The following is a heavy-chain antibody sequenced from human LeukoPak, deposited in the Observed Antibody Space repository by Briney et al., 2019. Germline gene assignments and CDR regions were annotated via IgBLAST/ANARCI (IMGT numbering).Heavy chain of an antibody. J-gene: IGHJ4*02. CDR2: IYHTGST. Sequence: SETLSLTCTVSGGSISSYYWSWIRQPPGKGLEWIGHIYHTGSTNYNPSLKSRVTISLDTSKNQFSLKLTSVSAADTAVYYCARDVRTINVLTGYYRPHYFDYWGQGTLVTVSS. CDR1: GGSISSYY. CDR3: ARDVRTINVLTGYYRPHYFDY. V-gene: IGHV4-59*01. D-gene: IGHD3-9*01.